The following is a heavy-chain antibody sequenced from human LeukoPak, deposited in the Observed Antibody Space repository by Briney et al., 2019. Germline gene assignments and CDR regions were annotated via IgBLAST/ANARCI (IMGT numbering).Heavy chain of an antibody. Sequence: GGSLRLSCAASGFTFSNYAMHWVRQAPGKGLEWVSAISGSGCSTSYADSVKGRFTISRDNSKNTLYLQMNSLRAEDTAVYYCAKANYDSSGYTYYYYGMDVWGQGTTVTVSS. CDR1: GFTFSNYA. CDR3: AKANYDSSGYTYYYYGMDV. CDR2: ISGSGCST. D-gene: IGHD3-22*01. J-gene: IGHJ6*02. V-gene: IGHV3-23*01.